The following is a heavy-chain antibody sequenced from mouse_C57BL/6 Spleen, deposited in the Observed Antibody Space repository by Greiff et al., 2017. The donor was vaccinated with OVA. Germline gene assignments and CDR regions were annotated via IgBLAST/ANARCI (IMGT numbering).Heavy chain of an antibody. D-gene: IGHD2-5*01. CDR2: IWSGGST. CDR3: ATAYYSNSNYAMDY. V-gene: IGHV2-2*01. Sequence: VQLKQSGPGLVQPSQSLSITCTVSGFSLTSYGVHWVRQSPGKGLEWLGVIWSGGSTDYNAAFIARLSISKDNSKSQVFFKMNSLQADDTAIYYCATAYYSNSNYAMDYWGQGTSVTVSS. J-gene: IGHJ4*01. CDR1: GFSLTSYG.